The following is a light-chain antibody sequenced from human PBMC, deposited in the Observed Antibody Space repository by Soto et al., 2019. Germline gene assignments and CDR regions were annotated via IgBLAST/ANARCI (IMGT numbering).Light chain of an antibody. Sequence: QSALTQPRSVSGSPGQSVTISCTGTSSDVGAYSYVSWYQQNPGKAPTLIIYDVIKRPSGVPDRFSGSKSGNTASLTISGLQAEDEADYYCCSFAGTYTYVFGTGTKLTVL. J-gene: IGLJ1*01. CDR2: DVI. V-gene: IGLV2-11*01. CDR3: CSFAGTYTYV. CDR1: SSDVGAYSY.